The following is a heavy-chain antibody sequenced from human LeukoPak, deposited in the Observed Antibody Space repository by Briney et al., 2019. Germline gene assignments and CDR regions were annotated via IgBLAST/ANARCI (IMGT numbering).Heavy chain of an antibody. CDR2: ISAYNGNT. J-gene: IGHJ5*02. CDR3: ARETGYCSGGSCYPPKYNWFDP. Sequence: ASVKVSCKASGYTFTSYGISWVRQAPGQGLEWMGWISAYNGNTNYAQKLQGRVTMTTDTSTSTAYMELRSLRSDDTAVYYCARETGYCSGGSCYPPKYNWFDPWGQGTLVTVPS. D-gene: IGHD2-15*01. V-gene: IGHV1-18*01. CDR1: GYTFTSYG.